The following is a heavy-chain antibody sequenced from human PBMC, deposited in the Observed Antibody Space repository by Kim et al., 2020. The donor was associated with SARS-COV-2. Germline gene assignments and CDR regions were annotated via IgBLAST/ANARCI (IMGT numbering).Heavy chain of an antibody. CDR3: ARLGGSYVNAFDI. Sequence: YHTSLKSRVTISVDTSKNQFSLKLSSVTAADTAVYYCARLGGSYVNAFDIWGQGTMVTVSS. D-gene: IGHD1-26*01. J-gene: IGHJ3*02. V-gene: IGHV4-59*08.